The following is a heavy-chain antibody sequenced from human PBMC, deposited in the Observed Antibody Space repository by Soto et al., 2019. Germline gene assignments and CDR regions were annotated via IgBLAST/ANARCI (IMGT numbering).Heavy chain of an antibody. CDR2: INHSGST. J-gene: IGHJ4*02. V-gene: IGHV4-34*01. CDR1: GGSFSGYY. Sequence: QVQLQQWGAGLLKPSETLSLTCAVYGGSFSGYYWTWIRQPPGTGLEWIGEINHSGSTNYNPSLKRRVTISVDTSKDQFSLKVPSVTVADTAVYYCARDKITGLFDYWCQGTLVTVSS. D-gene: IGHD2-8*02. CDR3: ARDKITGLFDY.